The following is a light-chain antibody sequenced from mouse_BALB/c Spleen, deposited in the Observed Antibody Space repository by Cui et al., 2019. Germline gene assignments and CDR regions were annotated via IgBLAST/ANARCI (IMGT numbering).Light chain of an antibody. CDR2: RTF. Sequence: QIVLTQSQSITSAYPGETVTTSCSASYSVSNRYLYQQKTGSSPKTWIDRTFTLVSGVPARFSGGGSGTSYSLTISSMEAEDAATYYCQQYHSYPPRTFGGGTKLEIK. CDR1: YSVSN. J-gene: IGKJ1*01. CDR3: QQYHSYPPRT. V-gene: IGKV4-61*01.